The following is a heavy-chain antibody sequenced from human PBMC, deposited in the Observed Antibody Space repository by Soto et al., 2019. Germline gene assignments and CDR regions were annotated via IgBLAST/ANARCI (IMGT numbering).Heavy chain of an antibody. Sequence: GGSLRLSCAASGFTFSSYSMNLVRPAPGKGLEWVSSISSSSSYIYYADSVKGRFTISRDNAKNSLYLQMNSLRAEDTAVYYCAAHCTNGVCYRPDAFDIWGQGTMVTVSS. CDR3: AAHCTNGVCYRPDAFDI. V-gene: IGHV3-21*01. CDR1: GFTFSSYS. J-gene: IGHJ3*02. D-gene: IGHD2-8*01. CDR2: ISSSSSYI.